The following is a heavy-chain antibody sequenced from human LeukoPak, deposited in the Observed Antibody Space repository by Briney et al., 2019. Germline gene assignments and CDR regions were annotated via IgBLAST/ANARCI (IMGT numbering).Heavy chain of an antibody. V-gene: IGHV1-2*04. J-gene: IGHJ4*02. CDR2: INPNSGGT. Sequence: GASVEVSCKASGYTFTGYYMHWVRQAPGQGLEWMGWINPNSGGTNYAQKFQGWVTMTRDTSISTAYMELSRLRSDDTAVYYCARDLDSSSRGYFDYWGQGTLVTVSS. CDR3: ARDLDSSSRGYFDY. D-gene: IGHD6-13*01. CDR1: GYTFTGYY.